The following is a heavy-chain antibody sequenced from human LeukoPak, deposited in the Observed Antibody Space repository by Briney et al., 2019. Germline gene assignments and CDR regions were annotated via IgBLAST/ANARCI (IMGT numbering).Heavy chain of an antibody. CDR3: AKDRWANVVAYYFDY. CDR2: ISYDGSNK. CDR1: GFTFSSYS. J-gene: IGHJ4*02. Sequence: GGSLRLSCAASGFTFSSYSMNWVRQAPGKGLEWVAVISYDGSNKYYADSVKGRFTISRDNSKNTLYLQMNSLRAEDTAVYYCAKDRWANVVAYYFDYWGQGTLVTVSS. V-gene: IGHV3-30*18. D-gene: IGHD2-15*01.